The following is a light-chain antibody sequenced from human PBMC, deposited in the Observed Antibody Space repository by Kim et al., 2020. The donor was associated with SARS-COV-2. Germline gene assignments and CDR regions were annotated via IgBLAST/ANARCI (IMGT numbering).Light chain of an antibody. CDR3: YSAADNNLGV. CDR1: VLAKKY. V-gene: IGLV3-27*01. CDR2: KDS. J-gene: IGLJ1*01. Sequence: SYELTQSSSVSVSPGQTARISCSGDVLAKKYARWFQQKPGQAPVLVIYKDSERPSGIPERFSGFRSGTTVTLTISGAQVDDEADYYCYSAADNNLGVFGTGTKVTVL.